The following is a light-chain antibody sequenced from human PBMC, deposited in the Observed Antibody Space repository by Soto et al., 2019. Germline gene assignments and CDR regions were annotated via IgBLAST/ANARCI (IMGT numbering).Light chain of an antibody. V-gene: IGLV6-57*04. CDR3: QSYDSSNFVV. J-gene: IGLJ2*01. Sequence: NFMLTQPHSVSEAPGKTVTISCTRSSGSIGSKDVQWYQQRPGRTPTTVIFGGSQRPSGVSDRCSASIDNSSNSASLPISGLQTEDEADYYCQSYDSSNFVVFGGGTKLTVL. CDR2: GGS. CDR1: SGSIGSKD.